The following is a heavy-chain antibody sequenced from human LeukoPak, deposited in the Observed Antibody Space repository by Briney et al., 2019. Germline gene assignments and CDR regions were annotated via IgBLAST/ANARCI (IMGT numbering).Heavy chain of an antibody. CDR1: GFTFSSYW. CDR2: IKQDGSEK. CDR3: ATYLWFGELLETWDFDY. V-gene: IGHV3-7*01. D-gene: IGHD3-10*01. J-gene: IGHJ4*02. Sequence: SGGSLRLSCAASGFTFSSYWMSWVRQAPGKGLEWVANIKQDGSEKYYVDSVKGRFIISRDNAKNSLYLQMNSLRAEDTAVYYCATYLWFGELLETWDFDYWGQGTLVTVSS.